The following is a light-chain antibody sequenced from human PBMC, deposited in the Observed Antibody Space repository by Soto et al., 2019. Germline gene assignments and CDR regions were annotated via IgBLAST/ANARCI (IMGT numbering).Light chain of an antibody. J-gene: IGKJ4*01. CDR3: QQYYSTPLP. CDR1: QSVLYSSNNKNY. CDR2: WAS. V-gene: IGKV4-1*01. Sequence: DIVMTQSPDSLAVSLGERATINCKSSQSVLYSSNNKNYLAWYQQKPGQPPKLLIYWASTRESGVPDRFSGSGSGTDFTLTISSLQAEDFAVYYCQQYYSTPLPFGGGTKVELK.